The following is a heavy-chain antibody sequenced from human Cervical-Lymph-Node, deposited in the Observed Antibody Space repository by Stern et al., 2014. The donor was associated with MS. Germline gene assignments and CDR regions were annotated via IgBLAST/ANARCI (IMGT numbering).Heavy chain of an antibody. CDR3: AREDYDGTGHPYYYGLDV. D-gene: IGHD3-22*01. V-gene: IGHV4-61*02. CDR2: IFPSGNT. CDR1: GGSIASSSYY. Sequence: QVQLQESGPGRVKPSQTLSLTCTVSGGSIASSSYYWSWIRQPAGKGLEWIGRIFPSGNTNYTPSLQSRVTLSIDTSKNQFSLRLSSVTAADTAVYYCAREDYDGTGHPYYYGLDVWGQGTTVTVSS. J-gene: IGHJ6*02.